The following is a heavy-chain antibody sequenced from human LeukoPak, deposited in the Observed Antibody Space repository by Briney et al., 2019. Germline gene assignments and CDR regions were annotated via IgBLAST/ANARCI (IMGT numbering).Heavy chain of an antibody. Sequence: GASVKVSCKASGYTFTNYGISWVRQAPGQGLEWMGWISAYNGNTNYAQKLQGRVTMTTDTSTSTAYMELRSLRSDDTAVYYCARGAPDTAMAAGDAFDIWGQGTMVTVSS. J-gene: IGHJ3*02. CDR3: ARGAPDTAMAAGDAFDI. D-gene: IGHD5-18*01. CDR1: GYTFTNYG. V-gene: IGHV1-18*01. CDR2: ISAYNGNT.